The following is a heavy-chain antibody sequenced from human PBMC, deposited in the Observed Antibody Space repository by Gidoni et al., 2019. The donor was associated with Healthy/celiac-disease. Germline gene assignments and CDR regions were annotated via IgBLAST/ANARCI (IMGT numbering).Heavy chain of an antibody. D-gene: IGHD3-10*01. J-gene: IGHJ4*02. CDR2: ISGSGGST. Sequence: EVQLLESGGGLVQPGGSLRLSCAASGFTCSSYALSWVRQAPGKGLEWVSAISGSGGSTYYAASVKGRFTISRDNSKNTLYLQMNSLRAEDAAVYYCAKSETVDYYGSGSYLPYFDYWGQGTLVTVSS. CDR3: AKSETVDYYGSGSYLPYFDY. V-gene: IGHV3-23*01. CDR1: GFTCSSYA.